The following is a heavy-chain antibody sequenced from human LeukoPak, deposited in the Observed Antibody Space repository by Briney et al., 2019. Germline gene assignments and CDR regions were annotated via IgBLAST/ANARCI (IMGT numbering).Heavy chain of an antibody. V-gene: IGHV3-30*18. Sequence: GGSLRLSCAASGFTFSSYGMHWVRQAPGKGLEWVAVISYDGSNKYYADSVKGRFTISRDNSKNTLYLQMNSLRAEDTAVYYCAKEGKQLWLRGYYYYYYMDVWGKGTTVTVSS. D-gene: IGHD5-18*01. CDR2: ISYDGSNK. CDR1: GFTFSSYG. J-gene: IGHJ6*03. CDR3: AKEGKQLWLRGYYYYYYMDV.